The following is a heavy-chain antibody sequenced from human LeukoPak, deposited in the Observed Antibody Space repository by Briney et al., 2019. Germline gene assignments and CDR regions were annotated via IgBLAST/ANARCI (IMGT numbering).Heavy chain of an antibody. J-gene: IGHJ3*02. CDR1: GGSISGYY. V-gene: IGHV4-4*07. Sequence: SETLSLTCTVSGGSISGYYWSWIRQPAGKGLEWIGRIYPSGSTNYNPSLTSRVTMSVDTSKNQFSLKLSSVTAADTAVYYCARDRSAMCAFDIWGQGTMVTVSS. CDR3: ARDRSAMCAFDI. CDR2: IYPSGST.